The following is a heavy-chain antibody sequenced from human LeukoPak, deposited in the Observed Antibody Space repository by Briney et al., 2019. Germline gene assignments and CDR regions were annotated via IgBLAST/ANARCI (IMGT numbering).Heavy chain of an antibody. J-gene: IGHJ6*02. CDR3: ARSPTWSDYYQGLGMDV. D-gene: IGHD3-3*01. CDR2: IIPIFGTA. Sequence: ASVKVSCTASGGTFSSYAISWVRQAPGQGLGWMGGIIPIFGTANYAQKFQGRVTITADESTSTAYMELRSLRSDDTAVYYCARSPTWSDYYQGLGMDVWGQGTRSPSP. CDR1: GGTFSSYA. V-gene: IGHV1-69*01.